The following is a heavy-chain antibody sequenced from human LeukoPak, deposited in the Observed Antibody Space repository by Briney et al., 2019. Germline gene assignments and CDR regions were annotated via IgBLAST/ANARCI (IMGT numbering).Heavy chain of an antibody. V-gene: IGHV3-21*01. Sequence: GGPLRFSFEAPGFTFGGFGMNGFARAPEKGWNGVSSISGNKNYIYYADSVGGRFTISRDNARDSLFLQMDSLRAEDTGVYYCARDPHNPGPIDYWGQGTLVTVSS. CDR3: ARDPHNPGPIDY. CDR2: ISGNKNYI. CDR1: GFTFGGFG. J-gene: IGHJ4*02.